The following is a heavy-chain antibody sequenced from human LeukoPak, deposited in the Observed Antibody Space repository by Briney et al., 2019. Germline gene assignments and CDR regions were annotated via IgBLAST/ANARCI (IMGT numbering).Heavy chain of an antibody. J-gene: IGHJ6*02. Sequence: ASVKVSCKASGYTFTSYGISWVRQAPGQGLGWMGWISAYNGNTNYAQKLQGRVTMTTDTSTSTAYMELRSLRSDDTAVYYCARDGSSSSSVYYYYGMDVWGQGTTVTVSS. CDR1: GYTFTSYG. CDR3: ARDGSSSSSVYYYYGMDV. V-gene: IGHV1-18*01. D-gene: IGHD6-6*01. CDR2: ISAYNGNT.